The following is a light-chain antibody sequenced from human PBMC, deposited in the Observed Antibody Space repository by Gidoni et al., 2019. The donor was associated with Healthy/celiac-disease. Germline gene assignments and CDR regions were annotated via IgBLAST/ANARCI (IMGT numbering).Light chain of an antibody. V-gene: IGKV4-1*01. CDR3: QQYYSTTWT. Sequence: IVMTQSPDPPAVSLGERATINCKVSQSVLYSSNHKNYLAWYQQKPGQPPKLLIYWASTRESGVPDRFSGSGSGTDFTLTISSLQAEDVAVYYCQQYYSTTWTFGQGTKVEIK. CDR1: QSVLYSSNHKNY. CDR2: WAS. J-gene: IGKJ1*01.